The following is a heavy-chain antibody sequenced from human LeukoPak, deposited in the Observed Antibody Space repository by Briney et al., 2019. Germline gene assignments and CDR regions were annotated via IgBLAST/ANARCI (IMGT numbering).Heavy chain of an antibody. CDR3: ARSHYYGSGTYSKFAVGGDGLDV. D-gene: IGHD3-10*01. CDR2: ISESSSHI. V-gene: IGHV3-21*01. J-gene: IGHJ6*02. CDR1: GFTFSSDS. Sequence: GGSLRLSCAASGFTFSSDSMTWVRQAPGKGLEWVSFISESSSHIYYADSVKGRFTISRDNAKKSLHLQMNSLRAEDTAVYYCARSHYYGSGTYSKFAVGGDGLDVWGQGTTVTVSS.